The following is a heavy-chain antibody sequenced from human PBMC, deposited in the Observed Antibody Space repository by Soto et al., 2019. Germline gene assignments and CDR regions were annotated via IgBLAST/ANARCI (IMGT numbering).Heavy chain of an antibody. V-gene: IGHV2-5*02. CDR3: AHKGPEDWPLDY. D-gene: IGHD3-9*01. CDR1: GFSLNTKGVG. Sequence: SGPTLVNPTQTLTLTCTLSGFSLNTKGVGVGWIRQPPGKALEWLAVIYWDDSKHYSPSLRSRLTITKDTSKNQVVLTMTNMDPMDTGTYYCAHKGPEDWPLDYWGQGTLVTVSS. J-gene: IGHJ4*02. CDR2: IYWDDSK.